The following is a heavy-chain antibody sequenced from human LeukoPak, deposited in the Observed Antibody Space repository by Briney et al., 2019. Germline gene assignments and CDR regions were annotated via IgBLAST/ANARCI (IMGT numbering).Heavy chain of an antibody. Sequence: PGGSLSLSCAVSGFTFSIYAMSWVRQAPGEGVEWVSAISGSGGSTYYADSVKGRFTNSIDNAKNTLYLEKSSLRAEDRVVYYCAKDARRGVYWGQGTLVTVSS. CDR1: GFTFSIYA. CDR2: ISGSGGST. CDR3: AKDARRGVY. J-gene: IGHJ4*02. V-gene: IGHV3-23*01. D-gene: IGHD2-8*01.